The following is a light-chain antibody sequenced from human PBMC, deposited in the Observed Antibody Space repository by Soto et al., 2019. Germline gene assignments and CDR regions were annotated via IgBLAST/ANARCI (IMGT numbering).Light chain of an antibody. CDR2: DVS. V-gene: IGLV2-14*01. J-gene: IGLJ2*01. CDR3: SSYSSTSPL. CDR1: SSDVGGYNY. Sequence: QSALTQPASVSGSPGQSIPISCTGTSSDVGGYNYVSWYQQYPGKAPKLIIYDVSNRPSGVSNRFSGSKSGNTASQTVSGLQAEDEADYYCSSYSSTSPLFGGGTKLTVL.